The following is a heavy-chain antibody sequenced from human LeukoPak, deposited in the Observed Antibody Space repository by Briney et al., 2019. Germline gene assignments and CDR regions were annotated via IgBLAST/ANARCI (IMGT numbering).Heavy chain of an antibody. J-gene: IGHJ4*02. CDR2: ISGSGGST. V-gene: IGHV3-23*01. CDR3: AKSPRATEDY. CDR1: GFNFSIYP. Sequence: GGSLRLSCTTSGFNFSIYPMTWVRQAPGKGLEWVSAISGSGGSTYYADSVKGRFTISRDNSKNTLYLQMNSLRAEDTAVYYCAKSPRATEDYWGQGTLVTVSS. D-gene: IGHD1-26*01.